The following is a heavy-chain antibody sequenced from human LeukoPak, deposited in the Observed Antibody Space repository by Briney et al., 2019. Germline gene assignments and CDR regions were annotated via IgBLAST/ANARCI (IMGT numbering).Heavy chain of an antibody. CDR2: ISGSGGST. J-gene: IGHJ4*02. V-gene: IGHV3-23*01. D-gene: IGHD5-12*01. CDR1: GFTFSSYA. CDR3: TRDWRNLGYDY. Sequence: GGSLRLSCAASGFTFSSYAMSWVRQAPGKGLEWVSAISGSGGSTYYADSVKGRFTISRDNAKNTLYLQMNSLRAEDTAVYYCTRDWRNLGYDYWGQGTLVTVSS.